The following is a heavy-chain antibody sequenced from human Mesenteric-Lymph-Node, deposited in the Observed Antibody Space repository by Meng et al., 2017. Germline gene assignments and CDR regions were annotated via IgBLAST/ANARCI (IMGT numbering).Heavy chain of an antibody. CDR3: ARRGPSGNFSP. D-gene: IGHD3-10*01. CDR2: IEHRGNT. Sequence: QGRSQQWGARLVYPAETLSPLCAVYAGSVRDIYWAWIRQPPGKGLAWIGEIEHRGNTKYNPSLKSRFTISLDTSKKQFSLKVSSVTAADSAVYYSARRGPSGNFSPWGQGALVTVSS. V-gene: IGHV4-34*01. J-gene: IGHJ5*02. CDR1: AGSVRDIY.